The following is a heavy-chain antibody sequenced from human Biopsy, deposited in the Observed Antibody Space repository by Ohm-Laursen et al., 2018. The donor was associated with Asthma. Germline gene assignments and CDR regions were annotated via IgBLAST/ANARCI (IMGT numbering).Heavy chain of an antibody. CDR3: ARKAGSCISRTCYSLDF. CDR2: INSVFGTT. Sequence: PSVKVFCKSLGGTFNTYVIGWVRQAPGQGLEWMGGINSVFGTTTYPQKFQDRVTITADDSTSTVYMELSSLRSEDTAVYYCARKAGSCISRTCYSLDFWGQGTLVTVSS. CDR1: GGTFNTYV. D-gene: IGHD2-2*01. V-gene: IGHV1-69*13. J-gene: IGHJ4*02.